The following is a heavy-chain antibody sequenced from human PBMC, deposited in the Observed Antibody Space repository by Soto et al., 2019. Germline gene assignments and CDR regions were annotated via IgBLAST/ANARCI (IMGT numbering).Heavy chain of an antibody. J-gene: IGHJ4*02. CDR1: GDSISSYY. D-gene: IGHD2-2*01. V-gene: IGHV4-59*01. Sequence: SETLSLTCTVSGDSISSYYWSWIRQPPGKGLEWIGYIYYSGSTNYNPSLKSRVTISVDTSKNQFSLKLSSVTAADTAVYYCARQAEVVPDSYYFDYWGQGTLVTVSS. CDR2: IYYSGST. CDR3: ARQAEVVPDSYYFDY.